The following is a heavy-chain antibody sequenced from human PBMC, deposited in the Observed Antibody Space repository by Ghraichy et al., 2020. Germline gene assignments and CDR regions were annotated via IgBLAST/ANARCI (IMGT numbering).Heavy chain of an antibody. D-gene: IGHD6-19*01. CDR2: ISAIGATT. V-gene: IGHV3-23*01. Sequence: LSLTCAASGFSFSSYAMSWVRQAPGKGLEWVSGISAIGATTYYADSVKGRFTISRDNSKNTLYVQMNSLRADDTAVYYCAKAFGRSTGWYLDYWGQGTLVTVSS. CDR3: AKAFGRSTGWYLDY. CDR1: GFSFSSYA. J-gene: IGHJ4*02.